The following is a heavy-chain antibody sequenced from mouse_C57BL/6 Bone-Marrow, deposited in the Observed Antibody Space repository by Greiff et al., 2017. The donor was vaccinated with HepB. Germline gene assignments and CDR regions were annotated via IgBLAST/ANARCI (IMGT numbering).Heavy chain of an antibody. V-gene: IGHV1-54*01. CDR3: ARRSLGLWYYYAMDY. J-gene: IGHJ4*01. CDR1: GYAFTNYL. CDR2: INPGSGGT. Sequence: QVQLQQSGAELVRPGTSVKVSCKASGYAFTNYLIEWVKQRPGQGLEWIGVINPGSGGTNYNEKFKGKATLTADKSSSTAYMQLSSLTSEDSAVYFCARRSLGLWYYYAMDYWGQGTSVTVSS. D-gene: IGHD1-1*02.